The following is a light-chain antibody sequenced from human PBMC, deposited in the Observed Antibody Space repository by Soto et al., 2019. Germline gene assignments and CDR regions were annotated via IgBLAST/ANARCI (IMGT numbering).Light chain of an antibody. CDR1: QSVGRN. CDR2: EAS. V-gene: IGKV3D-15*01. CDR3: QQYDNWRFT. J-gene: IGKJ3*01. Sequence: EMVITQSPATVPVSLGGRVTLSCRASQSVGRNLAWYQQKPGQPPRLLIYEASSRDTGVPTRFSGSGSGTEFTLTITSLQSEDFAVYYCQQYDNWRFTFCPVTKVDIK.